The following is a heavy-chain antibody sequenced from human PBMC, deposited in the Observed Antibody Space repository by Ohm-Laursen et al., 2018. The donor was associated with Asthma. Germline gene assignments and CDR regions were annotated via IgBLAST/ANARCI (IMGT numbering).Heavy chain of an antibody. CDR3: AREWGGMDV. CDR1: GFTFSSYA. V-gene: IGHV3-23*01. CDR2: ISGNGGRT. J-gene: IGHJ6*02. D-gene: IGHD3-16*01. Sequence: SLRLSCAAPGFTFSSYAMNWVRQAPGKGLEWVSDISGNGGRTKYADFVTGRFTISRDNAKNSLYLQMNNLRAEDAAIYYCAREWGGMDVWGQGTTVTVSS.